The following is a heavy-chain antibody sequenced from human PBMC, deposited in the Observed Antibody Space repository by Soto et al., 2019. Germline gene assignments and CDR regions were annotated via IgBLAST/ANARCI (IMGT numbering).Heavy chain of an antibody. V-gene: IGHV1-69*01. D-gene: IGHD6-6*01. CDR2: IIPIFGTA. J-gene: IGHJ6*02. CDR3: ARYLGRGSSPYYYYYGMDV. CDR1: GGTFSSYA. Sequence: QVQLVQSGAEVKKPGSSVKVSCKASGGTFSSYAISWVRQAPGQGLDWMGGIIPIFGTANYAQKFQGRVTITADEYTSTAYMELSSLRSEDTAVYYYARYLGRGSSPYYYYYGMDVWGQGTTVTVSS.